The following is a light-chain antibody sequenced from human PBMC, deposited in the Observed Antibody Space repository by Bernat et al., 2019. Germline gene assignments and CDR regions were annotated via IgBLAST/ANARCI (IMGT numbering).Light chain of an antibody. CDR3: ETWDRNTRV. CDR1: SGHSGYT. Sequence: QPVLTQSSSASASLGSSVKLTCTLSSGHSGYTIAWHQQQPGKAPRYLMKLEGSGSYNKGSGVPDRFSGSSSGADRYLTITNLQSEDEVEYYCETWDRNTRVFGGGTKLTVL. V-gene: IGLV4-60*03. J-gene: IGLJ3*02. CDR2: LEGSGSY.